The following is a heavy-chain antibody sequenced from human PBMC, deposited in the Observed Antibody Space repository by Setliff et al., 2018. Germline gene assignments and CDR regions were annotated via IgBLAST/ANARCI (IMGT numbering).Heavy chain of an antibody. D-gene: IGHD2-15*01. Sequence: SVKVSCKASGDSFNNYANSWVRQAPGQGLEWMGGIIPMFGTPAYAQKFQDRVTITTDESTSTAYMELDSLRSEDTAVYYCARSPAVLGIVYLDPWGQGTLVTVSS. CDR2: IIPMFGTP. CDR3: ARSPAVLGIVYLDP. J-gene: IGHJ5*02. CDR1: GDSFNNYA. V-gene: IGHV1-69*05.